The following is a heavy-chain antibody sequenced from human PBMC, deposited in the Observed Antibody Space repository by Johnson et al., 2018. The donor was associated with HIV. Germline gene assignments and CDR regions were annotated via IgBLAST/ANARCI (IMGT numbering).Heavy chain of an antibody. CDR1: GFTVSSNY. J-gene: IGHJ3*02. D-gene: IGHD3-22*01. Sequence: VLLVESGGGLVQPGGSLRLSCAASGFTVSSNYMSWVRQAPGKGLEWVSVVYRGGSTYYADSVTGRFPVSRDNSKNTLYLQMNSLRAEDTAVYYCARGRISMTVVDLRGGGFDIWGQGTVVTVSS. V-gene: IGHV3-66*01. CDR2: VYRGGST. CDR3: ARGRISMTVVDLRGGGFDI.